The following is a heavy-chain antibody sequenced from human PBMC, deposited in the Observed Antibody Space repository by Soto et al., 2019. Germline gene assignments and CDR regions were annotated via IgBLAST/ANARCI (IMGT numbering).Heavy chain of an antibody. V-gene: IGHV1-69*06. Sequence: SVKVSCKASGGTFSSYAISWVRQAPGQGLEWMGGIIPIFGTANYAQRFQGRVTITADKFTSTAYMELSSLRSEDTAVYYCARDREGATAPSFDYWGQGTLVTVSS. CDR3: ARDREGATAPSFDY. CDR2: IIPIFGTA. D-gene: IGHD1-26*01. CDR1: GGTFSSYA. J-gene: IGHJ4*02.